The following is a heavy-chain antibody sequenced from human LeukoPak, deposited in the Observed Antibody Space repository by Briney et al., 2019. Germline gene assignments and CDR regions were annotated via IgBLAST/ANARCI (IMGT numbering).Heavy chain of an antibody. J-gene: IGHJ3*02. CDR1: GYTFTSYG. D-gene: IGHD4-17*01. CDR3: ARERKTVTTVDAFDI. Sequence: ASVKVSCKASGYTFTSYGISWVRQAPGQGLEWMGIINPSGGSTSYAQKFQGRVTMTRDMSTSTVYMELSSLRSEDTAVYYCARERKTVTTVDAFDIWGQGTMVTVSS. V-gene: IGHV1-46*01. CDR2: INPSGGST.